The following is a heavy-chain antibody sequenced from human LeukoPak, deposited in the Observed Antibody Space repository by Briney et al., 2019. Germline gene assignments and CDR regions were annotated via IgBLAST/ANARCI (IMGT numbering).Heavy chain of an antibody. D-gene: IGHD6-13*01. V-gene: IGHV3-23*01. CDR1: GFTFSSYA. CDR2: ISGSGGST. CDR3: ALVSGAVAGILGSYFDY. J-gene: IGHJ4*02. Sequence: GGSLRLSCAASGFTFSSYAMSWVRQAPGKGLEWVSAISGSGGSTYYADSVKGRFTISRDNSKNTLYLQMNSLRAEDTAVYYCALVSGAVAGILGSYFDYWGQGTLVTVSS.